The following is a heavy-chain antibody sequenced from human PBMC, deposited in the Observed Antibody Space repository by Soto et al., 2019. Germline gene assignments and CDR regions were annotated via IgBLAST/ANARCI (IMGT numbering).Heavy chain of an antibody. D-gene: IGHD3-9*01. CDR3: ASLGGYSFFLPGQNEYYFDS. Sequence: EVQLVQSGAEVKKPGESLKISCKGSGYSFTSYWIGWVRQMPGKGLEWMGIIYPGDSDTRYSPSFQGQVTISADKSINPPSLQGRGLKASDPPMYYCASLGGYSFFLPGQNEYYFDSGGREPLVPVSS. CDR1: GYSFTSYW. V-gene: IGHV5-51*03. CDR2: IYPGDSDT. J-gene: IGHJ4*02.